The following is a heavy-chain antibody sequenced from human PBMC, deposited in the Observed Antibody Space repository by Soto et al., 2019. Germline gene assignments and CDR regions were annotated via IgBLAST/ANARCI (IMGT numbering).Heavy chain of an antibody. CDR3: ARNPLYGSGSYKFDY. D-gene: IGHD3-10*01. V-gene: IGHV1-3*01. CDR2: INAGNGNT. CDR1: GYTFTSYA. Sequence: ASVKVSCKASGYTFTSYAMHCVRQAPGQRLEWMGWINAGNGNTKYSQKFQGRVTITRDTSASTAYMELSSLRSEDTAVYYCARNPLYGSGSYKFDYWGQGTLVTVSS. J-gene: IGHJ4*02.